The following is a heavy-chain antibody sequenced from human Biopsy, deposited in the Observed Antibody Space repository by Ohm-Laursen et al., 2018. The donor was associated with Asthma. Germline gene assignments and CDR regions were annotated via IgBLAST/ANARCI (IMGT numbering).Heavy chain of an antibody. CDR1: GFSFSNFA. CDR3: VRDGTDDAFDI. V-gene: IGHV3-30*01. J-gene: IGHJ3*02. D-gene: IGHD1-1*01. CDR2: ISKDASTQ. Sequence: SSLRLSCSAAGFSFSNFAIHWVRQAPGKGLEWVGVISKDASTQDYADSVKGRFTMARDNSKNTLDPQMNSLREEDTAVYYCVRDGTDDAFDIWGQGTVVSVSS.